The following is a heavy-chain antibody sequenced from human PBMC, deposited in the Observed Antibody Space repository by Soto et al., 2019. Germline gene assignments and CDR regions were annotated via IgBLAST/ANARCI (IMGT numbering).Heavy chain of an antibody. CDR2: ISSRSSHI. D-gene: IGHD4-17*01. V-gene: IGHV3-21*01. CDR1: GFSFSDYS. CDR3: ARDFHGDYVPEFFDH. J-gene: IGHJ3*01. Sequence: EVHLVESGGGLVKPGGSLRLSCAASGFSFSDYSMNWVRQAPGKGLEWVSSISSRSSHIYYADSVKGRFTISRDNAKSSLYLQMTSLRAEDTAVYYCARDFHGDYVPEFFDHWGQGTTVTISS.